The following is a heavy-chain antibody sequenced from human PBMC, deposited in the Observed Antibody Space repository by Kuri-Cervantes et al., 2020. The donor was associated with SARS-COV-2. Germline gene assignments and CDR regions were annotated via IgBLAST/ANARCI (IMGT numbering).Heavy chain of an antibody. D-gene: IGHD2-21*01. J-gene: IGHJ1*01. CDR3: AKDRVGVQDF. V-gene: IGHV3-30*18. Sequence: LSLTCAASGFNFSRTDMHWVRQAPGKGLEWVAVISHDGKNKKCIASGKGRFTISRDNSQNTLYLHTKSLRSEDTAMYYCAKDRVGVQDFWGQGTLVTVSS. CDR2: ISHDGKNK. CDR1: GFNFSRTD.